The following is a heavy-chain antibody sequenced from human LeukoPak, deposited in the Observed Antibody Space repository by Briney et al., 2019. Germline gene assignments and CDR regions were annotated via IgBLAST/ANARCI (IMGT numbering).Heavy chain of an antibody. CDR2: ISSSSSYI. CDR3: ARKKGYNPGGDFDY. D-gene: IGHD5-24*01. Sequence: PGGSLRLSCAASGFTFSSYSMNWVRLAPGKGLEWVSSISSSSSYIYYADSVKGRFTISRDNAKNSLYLQMNSLRAEDTAVYYCARKKGYNPGGDFDYWGQGTLVTVSS. J-gene: IGHJ4*02. V-gene: IGHV3-21*01. CDR1: GFTFSSYS.